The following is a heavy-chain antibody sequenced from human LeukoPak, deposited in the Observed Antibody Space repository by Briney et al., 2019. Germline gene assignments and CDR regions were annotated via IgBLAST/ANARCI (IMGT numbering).Heavy chain of an antibody. V-gene: IGHV1-18*01. CDR3: ASPLGIGSRYGMDV. CDR1: GYTFASYG. CDR2: ISAYNGNT. D-gene: IGHD3-22*01. Sequence: GASVKVSCKASGYTFASYGISWVRQAPGQGLEWMGWISAYNGNTNYAQKLQGRVTMTTDTSTSTAYMELRSLRSDDTAVYYCASPLGIGSRYGMDVWGQGTTVTVSS. J-gene: IGHJ6*02.